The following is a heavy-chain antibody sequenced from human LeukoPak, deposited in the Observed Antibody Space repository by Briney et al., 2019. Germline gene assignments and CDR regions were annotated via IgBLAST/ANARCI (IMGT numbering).Heavy chain of an antibody. Sequence: GGSLRLSCAASGFTFDDYGLSWVRQAPGKGLEWVSGINWNGGSTGYADSVKGRFIISRDNAKNSLYLQMNSLRAEDTALYYCARAFGGDDILTGYYNWGQGTLVTVSS. CDR3: ARAFGGDDILTGYYN. CDR2: INWNGGST. V-gene: IGHV3-20*04. CDR1: GFTFDDYG. J-gene: IGHJ4*02. D-gene: IGHD3-9*01.